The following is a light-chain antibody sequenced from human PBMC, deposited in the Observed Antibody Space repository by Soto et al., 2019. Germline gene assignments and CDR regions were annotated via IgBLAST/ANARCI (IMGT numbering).Light chain of an antibody. V-gene: IGKV3-15*01. Sequence: EIVMTQSPATLSVSPGERATLSCRASQSVSSNLAWYQQKPGQAPRLLIYGASTRATGIPARFSGSGSGTECTLTISSLQSEDFAVYYCQQYNNWPPGTFRQGPKVEIK. CDR3: QQYNNWPPGT. CDR1: QSVSSN. J-gene: IGKJ1*01. CDR2: GAS.